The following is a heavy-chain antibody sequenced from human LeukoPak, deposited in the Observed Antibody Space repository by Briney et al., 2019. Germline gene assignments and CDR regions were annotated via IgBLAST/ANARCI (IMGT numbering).Heavy chain of an antibody. D-gene: IGHD2-2*01. CDR1: GYSFTDKY. V-gene: IGHV7-4-1*02. CDR3: TRQGPGYCGSTSCYGVDY. J-gene: IGHJ4*02. Sequence: ASVKVSCKASGYSFTDKYMHWVRQAPGQGLEWMGWINTNTGNPTYAQGFTGRFVFSLDTSVSTAYLQISSLKAEDTAVYYCTRQGPGYCGSTSCYGVDYWGQGTLVTVSS. CDR2: INTNTGNP.